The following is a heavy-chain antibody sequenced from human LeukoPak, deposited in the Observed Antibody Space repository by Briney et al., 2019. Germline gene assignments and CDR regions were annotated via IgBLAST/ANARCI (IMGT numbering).Heavy chain of an antibody. V-gene: IGHV3-53*01. J-gene: IGHJ3*02. Sequence: GGSLRLSCAASGFTVSSNYMSWVRQAPGKGLEGVSVIYSGGSTYYADSVKARFTISRDNSKNTLYLQMNSLRAEDTAVYYCARSDYGDYFDAFDIWGQGTMVTVSS. D-gene: IGHD4-17*01. CDR1: GFTVSSNY. CDR2: IYSGGST. CDR3: ARSDYGDYFDAFDI.